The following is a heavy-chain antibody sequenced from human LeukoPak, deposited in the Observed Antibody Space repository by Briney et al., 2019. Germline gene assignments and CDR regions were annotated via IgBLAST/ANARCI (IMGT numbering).Heavy chain of an antibody. CDR1: GYTFTSYG. V-gene: IGHV1-18*01. J-gene: IGHJ6*03. Sequence: ASVKLSCTASGYTFTSYGISWVRQAPGQGLEWMGWISAYNGNTTYAQKLQGRVTMTTDTSTSTAYMELRSLRPDDTAVYYCARGTIGDYYYMDVWGKGTTVTVSS. D-gene: IGHD3-16*01. CDR2: ISAYNGNT. CDR3: ARGTIGDYYYMDV.